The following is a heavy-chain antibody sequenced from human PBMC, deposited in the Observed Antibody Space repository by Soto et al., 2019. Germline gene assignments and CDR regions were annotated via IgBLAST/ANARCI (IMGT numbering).Heavy chain of an antibody. Sequence: QVHLVQSGAEVKKPGASVKVSCKGSGYIFTTYGITWVRQAPGQGLEWMGWISAHNGNTNYAQKLQCRVTVTRDTSTSTAYMELRNLRSDDTAVYYCARGRYGDYWGQGALVTGSS. CDR1: GYIFTTYG. D-gene: IGHD1-1*01. J-gene: IGHJ4*02. CDR3: ARGRYGDY. CDR2: ISAHNGNT. V-gene: IGHV1-18*01.